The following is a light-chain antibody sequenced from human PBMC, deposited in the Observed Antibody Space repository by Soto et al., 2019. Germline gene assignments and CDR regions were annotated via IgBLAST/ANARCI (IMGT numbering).Light chain of an antibody. Sequence: EIMMTQSPATLSVSPGERATLSCRASQTVARNLAWYQQKPGQAPRLLIHGASTRATGVSARFSGSGSGTEFTLTISSLQPEDFAVYYCQQYHNWPPQYTFGQGTKLQIK. CDR3: QQYHNWPPQYT. V-gene: IGKV3-15*01. CDR1: QTVARN. J-gene: IGKJ2*01. CDR2: GAS.